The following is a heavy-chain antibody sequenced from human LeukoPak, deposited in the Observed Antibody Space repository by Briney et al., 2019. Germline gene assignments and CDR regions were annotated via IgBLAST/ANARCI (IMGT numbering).Heavy chain of an antibody. CDR1: GGSISTSNYY. Sequence: SETLSLTCTVSGGSISTSNYYWGWIRQPPGKGLEWIGNIFYSGSTYYGPSLKSRLTISLDTSRNQFSLKLSSVTAADTAVYYCAKESNSSDNWYFDLWGRGTLVTVSS. V-gene: IGHV4-39*07. CDR3: AKESNSSDNWYFDL. D-gene: IGHD2/OR15-2a*01. CDR2: IFYSGST. J-gene: IGHJ2*01.